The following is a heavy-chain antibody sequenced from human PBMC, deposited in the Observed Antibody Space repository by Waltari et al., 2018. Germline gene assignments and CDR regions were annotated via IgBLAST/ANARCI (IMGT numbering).Heavy chain of an antibody. J-gene: IGHJ6*03. CDR2: IYYSGST. Sequence: QVQLQESGPGLVKPSETLSLTCTVSGGSISSYYWCWIRQPPGKGLEWIGYIYYSGSTNYNPSLKSRVTISVDTSKNQFSLKLSSVTAADTAVYYCARATVTTFGYYYYMDVWGKGTTVTVSS. CDR1: GGSISSYY. CDR3: ARATVTTFGYYYYMDV. V-gene: IGHV4-59*01. D-gene: IGHD4-17*01.